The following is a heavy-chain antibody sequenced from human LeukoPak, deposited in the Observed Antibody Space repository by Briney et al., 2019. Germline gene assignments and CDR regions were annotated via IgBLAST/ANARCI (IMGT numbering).Heavy chain of an antibody. J-gene: IGHJ4*02. CDR1: GGSISSGSYY. D-gene: IGHD6-19*01. V-gene: IGHV4-61*02. CDR2: IYTSGST. Sequence: SETLSLTCTVSGGSISSGSYYWSWIRQPAGKGLELIGRIYTSGSTNYNPSLKSRVTISVDTSKNQFSLKLSSVTAADTAVYYCAREGYSSGWYRYYWGQGTLVTVSS. CDR3: AREGYSSGWYRYY.